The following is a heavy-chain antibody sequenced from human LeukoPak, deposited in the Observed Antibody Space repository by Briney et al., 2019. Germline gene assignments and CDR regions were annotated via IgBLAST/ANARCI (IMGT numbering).Heavy chain of an antibody. J-gene: IGHJ4*02. D-gene: IGHD1-7*01. CDR1: GYSFTSYG. CDR2: ISAYNTNT. V-gene: IGHV1-18*01. Sequence: ASVKVSCKASGYSFTSYGISWVRQAPGQGLEWMGWISAYNTNTNYAQNLQGRVTVTTDTSTGTAYMELRSLRSDDTAVYYCARALELHFDYWGQGTLVTVSS. CDR3: ARALELHFDY.